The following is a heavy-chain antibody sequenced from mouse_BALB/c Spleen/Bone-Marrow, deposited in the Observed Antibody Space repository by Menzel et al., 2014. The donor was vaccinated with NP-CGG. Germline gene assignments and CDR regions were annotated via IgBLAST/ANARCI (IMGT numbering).Heavy chain of an antibody. CDR2: IYPGDGDT. V-gene: IGHV1-80*01. CDR3: ARRVYGNYWYFDV. CDR1: GYAFSSYW. D-gene: IGHD2-1*01. J-gene: IGHJ1*01. Sequence: VQLQQSGAELVRPGSSVKISCKASGYAFSSYWMNWVKQRPGQGLEWIGQIYPGDGDTNYNGKFKGKATLTADKSSSTAYMQLSSLTSEDPAVYFCARRVYGNYWYFDVWGAGTTVTVSS.